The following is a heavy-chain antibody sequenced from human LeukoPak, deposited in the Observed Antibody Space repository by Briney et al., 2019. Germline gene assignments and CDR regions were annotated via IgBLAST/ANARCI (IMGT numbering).Heavy chain of an antibody. V-gene: IGHV4-34*01. CDR1: GGSFSGYY. CDR2: INHSGST. J-gene: IGHJ4*02. CDR3: AGVGVGATGNFDY. D-gene: IGHD1-26*01. Sequence: SETLSLTCAVYGGSFSGYYWSWIRQPPGKGLEWIGEINHSGSTNYNPSLKSRVTISVDTSKNQFSLKLSSVTAADTAVYYCAGVGVGATGNFDYWGQGTLATVSS.